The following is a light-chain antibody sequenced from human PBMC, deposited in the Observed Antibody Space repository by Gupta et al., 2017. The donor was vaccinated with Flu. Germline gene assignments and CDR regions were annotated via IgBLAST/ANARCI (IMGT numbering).Light chain of an antibody. CDR1: SSTIGSNN. Sequence: QSVLTQPPSASGTPGQRVTISCSGSSSTIGSNNVIWYQQHPGTAPKLLIYSNNQRPSGVPDRFSGSKSGTSASLAISGLQAEDEADYYCAAWDDSLNGYVFGTGTKVTVL. CDR3: AAWDDSLNGYV. CDR2: SNN. V-gene: IGLV1-44*01. J-gene: IGLJ1*01.